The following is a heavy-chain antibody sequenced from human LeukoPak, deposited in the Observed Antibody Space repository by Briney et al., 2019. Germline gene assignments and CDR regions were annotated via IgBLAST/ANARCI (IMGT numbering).Heavy chain of an antibody. CDR2: TYPGDSDS. J-gene: IGHJ4*02. V-gene: IGHV5-51*01. Sequence: GESLKISCKGSGYSFSNYRIGWVRQMPGTGLEWMGITYPGDSDSRYSPSFQGQVTISADKSISTAYLQWSSLKASDTAMYYCARHAYCSSTNCYGIDYWGQGTLVTVSS. CDR3: ARHAYCSSTNCYGIDY. CDR1: GYSFSNYR. D-gene: IGHD2-2*01.